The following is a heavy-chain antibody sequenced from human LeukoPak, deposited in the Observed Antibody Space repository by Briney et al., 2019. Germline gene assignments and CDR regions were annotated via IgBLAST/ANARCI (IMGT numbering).Heavy chain of an antibody. CDR1: GGSISSYY. J-gene: IGHJ3*02. Sequence: SETLSLTCTVSGGSISSYYWSWIRQPAGKGLEWIGRIYTSGSTNYNPSLKSRVTMSVDTSKNQFSLKLSSVTAADTAVYYCASDSSSGNWDAFDIWGQGTMVTVSS. D-gene: IGHD2-15*01. CDR2: IYTSGST. V-gene: IGHV4-4*07. CDR3: ASDSSSGNWDAFDI.